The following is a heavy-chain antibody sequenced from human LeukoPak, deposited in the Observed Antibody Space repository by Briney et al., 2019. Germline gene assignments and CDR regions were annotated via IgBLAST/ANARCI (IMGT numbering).Heavy chain of an antibody. Sequence: SETLSLTCTVSGGSISSYYWSWIRQPPGKGLEWIGYIYYSGSTNYNPSLKSRVTISVDTSKNQFSLKLSSVTAADTAVYYCARLGGLLWFGARGDSAFDIWGQGTMVTVSS. CDR1: GGSISSYY. CDR2: IYYSGST. V-gene: IGHV4-59*08. D-gene: IGHD3-10*01. CDR3: ARLGGLLWFGARGDSAFDI. J-gene: IGHJ3*02.